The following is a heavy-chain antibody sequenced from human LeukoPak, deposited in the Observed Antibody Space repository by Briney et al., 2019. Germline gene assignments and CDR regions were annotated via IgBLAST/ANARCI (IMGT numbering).Heavy chain of an antibody. Sequence: GGSMRLSCAASGFSFSTFWMTWVRQAPRKVLEWVASIKADGGEMYYVDSVKDRFTISRDNAQNSLFLQMTSLRVEDTAIYYCARHPDAGTVDYWGQGTLVTVSS. D-gene: IGHD6-13*01. J-gene: IGHJ4*02. CDR2: IKADGGEM. V-gene: IGHV3-7*05. CDR3: ARHPDAGTVDY. CDR1: GFSFSTFW.